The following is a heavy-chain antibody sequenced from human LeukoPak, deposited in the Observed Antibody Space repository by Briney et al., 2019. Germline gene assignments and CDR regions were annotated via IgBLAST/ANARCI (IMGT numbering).Heavy chain of an antibody. CDR3: ARHSRGYYYGSGSNNNWFDP. CDR1: GGSISSSSYY. CDR2: IYYSGST. D-gene: IGHD3-10*01. J-gene: IGHJ5*02. Sequence: SETLSLTCTVSGGSISSSSYYWGWIRQPPGEGLEWIGSIYYSGSTYYNPSLKSRVTISVDTSKSQFSLKLSSVTAAYTAVDYCARHSRGYYYGSGSNNNWFDPWGQGTLVTVSS. V-gene: IGHV4-39*01.